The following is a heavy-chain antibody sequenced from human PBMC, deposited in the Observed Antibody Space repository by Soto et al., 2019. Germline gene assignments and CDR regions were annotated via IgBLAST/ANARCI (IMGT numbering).Heavy chain of an antibody. Sequence: SETLSLTCTVSGLSIISYYWSWIRQPPGKGLEWIGYIYYSGSTNYNPSLKSRVTISVDTSKNQFSLKLSSVTAADTAVYYCARVYSGSYSDSWGQGTLVTVS. V-gene: IGHV4-59*08. D-gene: IGHD1-26*01. J-gene: IGHJ4*02. CDR2: IYYSGST. CDR1: GLSIISYY. CDR3: ARVYSGSYSDS.